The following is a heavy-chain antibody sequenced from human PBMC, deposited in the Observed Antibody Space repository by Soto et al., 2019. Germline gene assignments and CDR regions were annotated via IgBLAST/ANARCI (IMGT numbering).Heavy chain of an antibody. CDR1: GLTFDDFA. D-gene: IGHD3-3*01. CDR3: AKGRYDFWSPYYFDS. J-gene: IGHJ4*02. Sequence: GGSLRLSCVGTGLTFDDFAMHWVRQAPGKGLAWVSGITLNSRVLAYADSVKGRFTMSRDNGRNSLYLQMDSLRDEDTALYYCAKGRYDFWSPYYFDSWGQGTLVTVSS. V-gene: IGHV3-9*01. CDR2: ITLNSRVL.